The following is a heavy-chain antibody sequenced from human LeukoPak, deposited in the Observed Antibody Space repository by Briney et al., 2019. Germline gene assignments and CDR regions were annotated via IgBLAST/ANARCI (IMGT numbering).Heavy chain of an antibody. CDR2: ITSSSSMK. J-gene: IGHJ4*02. V-gene: IGHV3-48*01. CDR1: GFTFNTYS. CDR3: TRGQEGSDY. Sequence: PGGSLRLSCVVSGFTFNTYSMNWVRQAPGKGLEWVSYITSSSSMKYYADSVKGRFTISRDNAKNSLYLQMNSLRAEDTAVYYCTRGQEGSDYWGQGTLVTVSS.